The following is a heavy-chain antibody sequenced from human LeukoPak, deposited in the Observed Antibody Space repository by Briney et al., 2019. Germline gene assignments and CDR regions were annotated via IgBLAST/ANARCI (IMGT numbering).Heavy chain of an antibody. V-gene: IGHV3-7*01. J-gene: IGHJ4*02. Sequence: GGSLRLSCAASGFTFSSYAMHWVRQTPGKGLEWVASINQNGGEKFYGDSVKGRFTISRDNAKNSLFLQLNGLRAEDTAVYYCARVPGVTRYFDSWGQGILVTVSS. D-gene: IGHD4-23*01. CDR1: GFTFSSYA. CDR3: ARVPGVTRYFDS. CDR2: INQNGGEK.